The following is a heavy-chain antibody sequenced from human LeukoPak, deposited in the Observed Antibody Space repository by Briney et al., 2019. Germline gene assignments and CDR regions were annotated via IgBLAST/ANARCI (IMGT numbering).Heavy chain of an antibody. D-gene: IGHD6-13*01. CDR2: INPSGGST. V-gene: IGHV1-46*01. CDR1: GYTFTGYY. J-gene: IGHJ5*02. Sequence: ASVKVSCKASGYTFTGYYIHWVRQAPGQGLEWMGIINPSGGSTNYAQKFQGRVTMTRDTSTSTVYMELSSLRSEDTAVYYCARGPAAATNWFDPWGQGTLVTVSS. CDR3: ARGPAAATNWFDP.